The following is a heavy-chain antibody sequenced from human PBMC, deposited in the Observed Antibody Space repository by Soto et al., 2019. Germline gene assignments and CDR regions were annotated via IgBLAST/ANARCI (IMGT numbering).Heavy chain of an antibody. CDR2: ISYDGSNK. D-gene: IGHD6-13*01. V-gene: IGHV3-30-3*01. CDR3: ARSEMAAAHSYYYYCMDV. CDR1: GFTFSSYA. Sequence: QVQLVESGGGVVQPGRSLRLSCAASGFTFSSYAMHWVRQAPGKGLEWVAVISYDGSNKYYADSVKGRFTISRDNSKNTLDLQMNSLRAEDTAVYYCARSEMAAAHSYYYYCMDVWGQWTTVTVSS. J-gene: IGHJ6*02.